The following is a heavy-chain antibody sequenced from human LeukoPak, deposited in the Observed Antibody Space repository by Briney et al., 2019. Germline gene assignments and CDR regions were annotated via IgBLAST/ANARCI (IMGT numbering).Heavy chain of an antibody. CDR1: GGSFSGYY. J-gene: IGHJ5*02. CDR2: INHSGST. Sequence: SETLSLTCAVYGGSFSGYYWSWIRQPPGKGLEWIGEINHSGSTNYNPSLKSRVTISVDTSKNQFSLKLSSVTAADTAVYYCARGKTWIRLWFKFGNNWFDPWGQGTLVTVSS. V-gene: IGHV4-34*01. D-gene: IGHD5-18*01. CDR3: ARGKTWIRLWFKFGNNWFDP.